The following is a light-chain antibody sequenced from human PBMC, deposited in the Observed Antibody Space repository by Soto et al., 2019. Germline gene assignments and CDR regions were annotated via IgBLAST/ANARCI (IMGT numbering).Light chain of an antibody. J-gene: IGKJ4*01. CDR1: QSVNNF. Sequence: EIVLTQSPATLSLSPGERATLSCRASQSVNNFLAWYQQKPGQAPRLLIYGASTRATGIPARFSGSGSGTEFTLTISSLQSEDFAVYYCQQYNNWVTFGGGTKVDIK. CDR2: GAS. V-gene: IGKV3-15*01. CDR3: QQYNNWVT.